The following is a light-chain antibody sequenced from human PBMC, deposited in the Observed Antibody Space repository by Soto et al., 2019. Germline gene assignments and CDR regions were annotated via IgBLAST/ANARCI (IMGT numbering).Light chain of an antibody. V-gene: IGKV1-39*01. CDR1: QNIGIY. J-gene: IGKJ1*01. Sequence: DIQMTQSPSSLSASIGDRVTITCRASQNIGIYLNWYQQKPGKAPELLIYAASSLKSGVPSRFSGSGSGTEFTLTISGLRPEDFATYSRQQSHNTPRTFGQGTRVEIK. CDR2: AAS. CDR3: QQSHNTPRT.